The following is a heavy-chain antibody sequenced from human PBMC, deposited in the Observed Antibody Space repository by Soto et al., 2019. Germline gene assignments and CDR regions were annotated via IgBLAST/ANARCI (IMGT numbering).Heavy chain of an antibody. CDR1: GDSVSSNSAA. CDR3: ARGTQTGYSSGWYYFDY. Sequence: QVQLQQSGPGLVKPSQTLSLTCAISGDSVSSNSAAWNWIRPSPSRGPEWLGRTYYRSKWYNDYAVSVKSRITINPDTSKNQFSLQLNCVTPEDTAVNYCARGTQTGYSSGWYYFDYCGQGTLVTVSS. J-gene: IGHJ4*02. V-gene: IGHV6-1*01. D-gene: IGHD6-19*01. CDR2: TYYRSKWYN.